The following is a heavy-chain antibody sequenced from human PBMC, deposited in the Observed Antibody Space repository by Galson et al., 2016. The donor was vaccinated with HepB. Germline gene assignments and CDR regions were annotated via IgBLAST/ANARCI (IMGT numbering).Heavy chain of an antibody. V-gene: IGHV3-7*03. Sequence: SLRLSCAASGLSFSSHWLSWVRQAPGKGLEWVANIKEDGDEEFYVDSVKGRFTISRDNAKNSLFLQMNSLTTHDTAVYYCAKDLQVPAAIEGMDVWGQGTTVTVSS. D-gene: IGHD2-2*02. J-gene: IGHJ6*02. CDR2: IKEDGDEE. CDR1: GLSFSSHW. CDR3: AKDLQVPAAIEGMDV.